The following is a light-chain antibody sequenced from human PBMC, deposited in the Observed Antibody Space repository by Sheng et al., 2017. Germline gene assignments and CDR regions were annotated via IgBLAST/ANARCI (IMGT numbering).Light chain of an antibody. J-gene: IGKJ5*01. CDR2: DAS. Sequence: EIVLTQFPGTLSLSPGERATLSCKASQTISANYLAWYQQTPGQAPRLLIYDASRRATGIPDRFRGSGSGTDFTLTISRLESEDFATYYCQQATSFPLTFGQGTRLEIK. CDR3: QQATSFPLT. CDR1: QTISANY. V-gene: IGKV3D-20*02.